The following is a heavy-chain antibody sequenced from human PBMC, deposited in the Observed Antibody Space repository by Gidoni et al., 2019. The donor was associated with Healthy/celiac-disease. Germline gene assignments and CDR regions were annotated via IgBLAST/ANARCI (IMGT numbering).Heavy chain of an antibody. CDR3: ARDPSVRDYYDISGYLYFDY. J-gene: IGHJ4*02. CDR1: GFTFSSYS. Sequence: EVQLVESGGGLVKPGGSLRLSCAASGFTFSSYSMNWVRQAPGKGLEWVSSISSISSYIYYADSVKGRFTISRDNAKNSLYLQMNSLRAEDTAVYYCARDPSVRDYYDISGYLYFDYWGQGTLVTVSS. CDR2: ISSISSYI. D-gene: IGHD3-22*01. V-gene: IGHV3-21*01.